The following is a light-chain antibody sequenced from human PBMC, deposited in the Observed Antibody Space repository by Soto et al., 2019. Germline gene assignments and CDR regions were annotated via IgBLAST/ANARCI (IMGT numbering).Light chain of an antibody. CDR3: QQSNNWPKT. CDR1: QSVNSN. Sequence: EIVMTQSPATLSVSPGETATLSCRASQSVNSNLAWYQQKPGQAPRLLISDASTRAAGLPARFSGSGSGTEFTLTLSSLQSEYFALYFCQQSNNWPKTFGQGTKVEIK. J-gene: IGKJ1*01. CDR2: DAS. V-gene: IGKV3-15*01.